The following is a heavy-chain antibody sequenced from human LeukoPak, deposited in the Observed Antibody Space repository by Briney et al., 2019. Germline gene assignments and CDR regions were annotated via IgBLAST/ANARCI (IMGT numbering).Heavy chain of an antibody. D-gene: IGHD3-22*01. CDR3: VISSGYYTYDY. Sequence: PSETLSLTCTVSGGSISSYYWSWIRQPAGKGLEWIGRIYTSGSTNYNPSLTSRVTMSVDTSKNQFSLKLSSVTAADTAVYYCVISSGYYTYDYWGQGTLVTVSS. J-gene: IGHJ4*02. CDR2: IYTSGST. V-gene: IGHV4-4*07. CDR1: GGSISSYY.